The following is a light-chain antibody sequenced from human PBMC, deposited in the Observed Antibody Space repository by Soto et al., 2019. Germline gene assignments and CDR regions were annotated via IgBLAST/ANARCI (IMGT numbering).Light chain of an antibody. CDR3: QQANSFPIT. CDR2: AAS. V-gene: IGKV1-12*01. J-gene: IGKJ5*01. Sequence: DIQMTQSPSSLSASVGDRVTITCRASQGISSYLAWYQQKPGKAPKLLIYAASNLHSGVPSRFSGSGSGTNFTLTISSLQPEDFATYYCQQANSFPITFGQGTRLEIK. CDR1: QGISSY.